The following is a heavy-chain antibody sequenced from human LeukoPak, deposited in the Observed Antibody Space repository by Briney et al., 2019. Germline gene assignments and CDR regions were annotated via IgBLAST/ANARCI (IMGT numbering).Heavy chain of an antibody. D-gene: IGHD3-3*01. V-gene: IGHV3-11*04. CDR3: ARGSKRFLEWLLYFDY. CDR2: ISSSSSTI. J-gene: IGHJ4*02. Sequence: GGSLRLSCAASGFTFSDCYMSWIRQAPGKGLEWVSYISSSSSTIYYADSVKGRFTISRDNAKNSLYLQMNSLRAEDTAVYYCARGSKRFLEWLLYFDYWGQGTLVTVSS. CDR1: GFTFSDCY.